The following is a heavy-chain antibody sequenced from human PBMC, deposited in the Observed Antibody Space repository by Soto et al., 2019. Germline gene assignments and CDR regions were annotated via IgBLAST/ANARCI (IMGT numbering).Heavy chain of an antibody. CDR3: ARGRAAVAGTSLHGMDV. J-gene: IGHJ6*02. V-gene: IGHV3-11*06. Sequence: GGSLRLSCAASGFTFSDYYMSWIRQAPGKGLEWVSYISSSSSYTNYADSVKGRFTISRDNAKNSLYLQMNSLRAEDTAVYYCARGRAAVAGTSLHGMDVWGQGTTVTVSS. D-gene: IGHD6-19*01. CDR1: GFTFSDYY. CDR2: ISSSSSYT.